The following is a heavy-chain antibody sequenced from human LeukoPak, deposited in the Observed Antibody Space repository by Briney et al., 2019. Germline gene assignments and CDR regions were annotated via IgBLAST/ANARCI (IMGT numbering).Heavy chain of an antibody. CDR2: ISGSGGST. J-gene: IGHJ6*03. V-gene: IGHV3-23*01. D-gene: IGHD6-19*01. CDR3: AKPPKAAVAGMVVDYYYYMDV. CDR1: GFTFSSYA. Sequence: GGSLRLSCAASGFTFSSYAMSWVRQAPGKGLEWVSAISGSGGSTYYADSVKGRFTISRDNSKNTLYLQMSSLRAEDTAIYYCAKPPKAAVAGMVVDYYYYMDVWGKGTTVTVSS.